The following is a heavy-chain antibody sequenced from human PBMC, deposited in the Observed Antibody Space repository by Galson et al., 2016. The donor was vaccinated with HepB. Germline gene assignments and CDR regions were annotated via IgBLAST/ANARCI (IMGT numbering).Heavy chain of an antibody. CDR3: EGPGFGLILYGFDP. D-gene: IGHD2-8*01. V-gene: IGHV4-39*01. J-gene: IGHJ5*02. CDR2: IYYSGST. Sequence: SETLSLTCTVSDGSISGSSYYWGWIRQPPGKGLEWIGSIYYSGSTYYNPSLKSRVTISVDTSKNQFSLKLSSVTAADTAVYYCEGPGFGLILYGFDPWGQGTLVTVSS. CDR1: DGSISGSSYY.